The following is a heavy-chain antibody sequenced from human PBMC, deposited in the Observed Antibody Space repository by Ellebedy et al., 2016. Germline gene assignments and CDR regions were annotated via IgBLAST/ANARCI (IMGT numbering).Heavy chain of an antibody. V-gene: IGHV4-30-4*01. CDR2: IYYSGST. D-gene: IGHD2-21*01. CDR1: GGSISSSSYY. CDR3: ARAYYYYYGMDV. J-gene: IGHJ6*02. Sequence: SETLSLTCTVSGGSISSSSYYWSWIRQPPGKGLEWIGYIYYSGSTYYNPSLKSRVTISVDTSKNQFSLKLSSVTAADTAVYYCARAYYYYYGMDVWGQGTTVTVSS.